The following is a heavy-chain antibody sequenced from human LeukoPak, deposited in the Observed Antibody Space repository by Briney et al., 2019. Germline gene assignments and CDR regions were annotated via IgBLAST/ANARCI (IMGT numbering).Heavy chain of an antibody. CDR2: IYYSGST. J-gene: IGHJ4*02. Sequence: SQTLSLTCTVSGGFISSGGYYWSWIRQHPGKGLEWIGYIYYSGSTYYNPSLKSRVTISVDTSKNQFSLKLSSVTAADTAVYYCARGFGKNYYDSSGYYGFDYWGQGTLVTVSS. V-gene: IGHV4-31*03. CDR3: ARGFGKNYYDSSGYYGFDY. D-gene: IGHD3-22*01. CDR1: GGFISSGGYY.